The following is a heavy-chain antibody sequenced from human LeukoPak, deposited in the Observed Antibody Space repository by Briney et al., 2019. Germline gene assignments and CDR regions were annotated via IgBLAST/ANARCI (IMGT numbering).Heavy chain of an antibody. V-gene: IGHV5-51*01. D-gene: IGHD2-21*02. J-gene: IGHJ4*02. CDR1: GYSFSNYW. Sequence: GESLKISCVGSGYSFSNYWIGWVRQMPGTGLEWMGIIYPGDYETRYSPSFRGLVTISVDKSISTAYLQWSSLKASDTAMYYCAIPPGYCGNDCSFDHWGQGTLVTVSS. CDR3: AIPPGYCGNDCSFDH. CDR2: IYPGDYET.